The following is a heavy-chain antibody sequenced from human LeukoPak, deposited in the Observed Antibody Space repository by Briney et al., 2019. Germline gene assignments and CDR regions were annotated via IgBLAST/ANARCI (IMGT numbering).Heavy chain of an antibody. D-gene: IGHD1-26*01. CDR1: GGSFSGYY. CDR2: INHSGST. CDR3: ARGELPRDDAFDI. J-gene: IGHJ3*02. Sequence: SETLSLTCAVYGGSFSGYYWSWIRQPPGKGLEWIGEINHSGSTNYNPSLRSRVTISVDTSKNQFSLKLSSVTAADTAVYYCARGELPRDDAFDIWGQGTMVTVSS. V-gene: IGHV4-34*01.